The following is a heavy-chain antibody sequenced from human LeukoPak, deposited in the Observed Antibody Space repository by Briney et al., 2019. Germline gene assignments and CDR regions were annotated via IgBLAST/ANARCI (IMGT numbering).Heavy chain of an antibody. D-gene: IGHD2-21*01. CDR3: ARGVGAYCGGDCYFVY. CDR2: ISHDGSNK. Sequence: PGGSLRLSCEASGFTFSSYGMHWVRRAPGKGLEWMTVISHDGSNKYYVDSVKGRFTISRDNSKSTLYLQMNSLRAEDTAVYYCARGVGAYCGGDCYFVYWGQGTLVTVSS. CDR1: GFTFSSYG. V-gene: IGHV3-30*03. J-gene: IGHJ4*02.